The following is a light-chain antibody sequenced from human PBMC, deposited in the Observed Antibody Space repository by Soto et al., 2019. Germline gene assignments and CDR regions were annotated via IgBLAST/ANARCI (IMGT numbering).Light chain of an antibody. J-gene: IGKJ1*01. CDR3: QQYSNWPRP. CDR1: RSVSSN. V-gene: IGKV3-15*01. CDR2: GAS. Sequence: EIVRTQSPATLSVSPGERVAVSCRASRSVSSNLAWYQQRPGQAPRLLIYGASTRATDIPPSFSGSGSGTEFILTITTLQSEDFAVYYCQQYSNWPRPFGQGTKVDIK.